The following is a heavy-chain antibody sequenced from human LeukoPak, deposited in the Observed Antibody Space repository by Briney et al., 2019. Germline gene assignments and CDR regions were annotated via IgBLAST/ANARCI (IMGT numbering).Heavy chain of an antibody. J-gene: IGHJ4*02. Sequence: PAGTLRLSCVVSGFTFSNYWMDWIRQAPGKGLEWVAFIGQDGRETNYAGSVKGRFTISRDNAKNSLYLQMNNLRVEDTAVYYCATRGDLSWFGALRHWSQGTVVTVSS. CDR3: ATRGDLSWFGALRH. D-gene: IGHD3-16*02. CDR2: IGQDGRET. V-gene: IGHV3-7*01. CDR1: GFTFSNYW.